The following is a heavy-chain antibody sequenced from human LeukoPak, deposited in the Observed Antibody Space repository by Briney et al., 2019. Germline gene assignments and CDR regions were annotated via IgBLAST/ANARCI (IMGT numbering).Heavy chain of an antibody. Sequence: ASVKVSCKPSGSPFSTYEINWVRPAAGQGLEWMGWMHPNSGDTDYAQKFQGRVTMTRDTSIDTVNMELSSLISEDPAVYYCPGGPRNDPWGQGTQVIVSS. CDR3: PGGPRNDP. J-gene: IGHJ5*02. D-gene: IGHD1-14*01. V-gene: IGHV1-8*01. CDR1: GSPFSTYE. CDR2: MHPNSGDT.